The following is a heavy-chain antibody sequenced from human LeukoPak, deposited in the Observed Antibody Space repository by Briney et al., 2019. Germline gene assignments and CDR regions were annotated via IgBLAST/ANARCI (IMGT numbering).Heavy chain of an antibody. V-gene: IGHV4-59*12. CDR3: ARDNVDYVRGGHWFDP. J-gene: IGHJ5*02. D-gene: IGHD3-16*01. Sequence: SETLSLTCTVSGGSINNYYWTWIRQPPRKGLEWIGYIYSTGSTSYKPSLESRVTISLDTSKNPFSLKLNSVTAADTAVYYSARDNVDYVRGGHWFDPWGQGILVTVSS. CDR1: GGSINNYY. CDR2: IYSTGST.